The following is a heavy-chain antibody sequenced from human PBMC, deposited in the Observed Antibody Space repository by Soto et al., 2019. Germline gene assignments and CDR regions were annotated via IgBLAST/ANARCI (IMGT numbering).Heavy chain of an antibody. CDR3: ARAPYYDFWSGYYNYGMDV. CDR1: GGSFSGYY. CDR2: VYYSGST. V-gene: IGHV4-59*01. Sequence: PSETLSLTCAVDGGSFSGYYWSWIRQPPGKGLEWIGYVYYSGSTKYNPSLKSRVTISVDTSKNQFSLKLSSVTAADTAVYYCARAPYYDFWSGYYNYGMDVWGQGTTVTVSS. J-gene: IGHJ6*02. D-gene: IGHD3-3*01.